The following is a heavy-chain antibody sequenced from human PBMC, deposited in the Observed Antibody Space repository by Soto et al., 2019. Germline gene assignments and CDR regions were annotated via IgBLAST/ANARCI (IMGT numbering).Heavy chain of an antibody. CDR1: GDSISSGGYY. Sequence: QVQLQESGPGLVKPSQTLSLTCTVSGDSISSGGYYWSWIRQHPGKGLEWIGYIYYSGTTYYNPSLESRVTISADTSENQFSLKVNSVTVADTAVYYCASTYYTGSSGPFDYWGQGNLVTVSS. D-gene: IGHD3-22*01. CDR2: IYYSGTT. V-gene: IGHV4-31*03. CDR3: ASTYYTGSSGPFDY. J-gene: IGHJ4*02.